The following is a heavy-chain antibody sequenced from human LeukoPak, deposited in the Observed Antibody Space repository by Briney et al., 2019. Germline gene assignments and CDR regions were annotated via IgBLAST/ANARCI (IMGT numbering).Heavy chain of an antibody. CDR3: ARDGYGDYAFDY. J-gene: IGHJ4*02. Sequence: GGSLRLSCAASGFTFEDYAMNWVRQAPGKGLEWVSSISSSSYMYYADSVKGRFTISRDNAKNSLYLQMNSLRAEDMAVYYCARDGYGDYAFDYWGQGTLVTVSS. CDR1: GFTFEDYA. V-gene: IGHV3-69-1*01. D-gene: IGHD4-17*01. CDR2: ISSSSYM.